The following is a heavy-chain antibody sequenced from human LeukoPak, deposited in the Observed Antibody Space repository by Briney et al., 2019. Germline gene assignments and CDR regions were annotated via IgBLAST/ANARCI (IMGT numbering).Heavy chain of an antibody. V-gene: IGHV3-74*01. CDR2: INSDGSST. D-gene: IGHD1-20*01. Sequence: GGSLRFSGAASGFTFSSYWMPWVRQAPGKGLVWVSRINSDGSSTSYADSVKGRFTISRDNAKNTLYLQMNSLRAEDTAVYYCARDQGYNWNDEGAFDIWGQGTMVTVSS. J-gene: IGHJ3*02. CDR1: GFTFSSYW. CDR3: ARDQGYNWNDEGAFDI.